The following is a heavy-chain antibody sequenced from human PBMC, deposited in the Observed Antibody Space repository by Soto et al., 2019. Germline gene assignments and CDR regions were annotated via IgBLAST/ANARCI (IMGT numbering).Heavy chain of an antibody. J-gene: IGHJ6*02. CDR1: EFDFNKFG. CDR3: AKDVTVAGAPIYNTGLDV. D-gene: IGHD6-19*01. CDR2: ITYEGSHR. V-gene: IGHV3-30*18. Sequence: QVQLVQSGGGLVQPGRSLRLSCAASEFDFNKFGLHWVRQTPGKGLEWVAFITYEGSHRDHADSVKGRFTVSRDNSKNMLYLQMDSLRPEDTAVYYCAKDVTVAGAPIYNTGLDVWGQGTTVTVTS.